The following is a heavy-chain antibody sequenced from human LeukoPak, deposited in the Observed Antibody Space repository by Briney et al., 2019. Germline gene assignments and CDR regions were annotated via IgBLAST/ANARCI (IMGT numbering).Heavy chain of an antibody. CDR3: ARGLRYFDWLPSYYFDY. J-gene: IGHJ4*02. CDR1: GGSISSYY. CDR2: IYYSGST. D-gene: IGHD3-9*01. V-gene: IGHV4-59*01. Sequence: SETLSLTCTVSGGSISSYYWSWIRQPPGKGLERIGYIYYSGSTNYNPSLKSRVTISVDTSKNQFSLKLSSVTAADTAVYYCARGLRYFDWLPSYYFDYWGQGTLVTVSS.